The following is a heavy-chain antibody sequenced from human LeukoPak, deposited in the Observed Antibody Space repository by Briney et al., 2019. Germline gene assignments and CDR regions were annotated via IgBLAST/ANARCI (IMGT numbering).Heavy chain of an antibody. J-gene: IGHJ4*02. CDR1: GFTFSRYG. CDR3: ARDKNRGWPFDY. CDR2: ILNDGSSK. V-gene: IGHV3-33*05. D-gene: IGHD6-19*01. Sequence: GGSLRLSCAVSGFTFSRYGMHWVRQAPGKGLEWVGVILNDGSSKYYADSVKGRFTISRDNSKNTLYLQMNSLRAEDTAVYYCARDKNRGWPFDYWGQGTLVAVSS.